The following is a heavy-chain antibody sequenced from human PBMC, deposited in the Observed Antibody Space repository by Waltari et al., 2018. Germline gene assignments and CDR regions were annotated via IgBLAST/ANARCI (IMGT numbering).Heavy chain of an antibody. J-gene: IGHJ4*02. CDR3: AYWWGYYYGY. D-gene: IGHD3-3*01. CDR2: PIPLLGVT. CDR1: YV. Sequence: YVLSWVRQAPLQWLEWTGVPIPLLGVTNYADHFQDRVTLTADTSTNSAYMELTSLRSYDPAVYYCAYWWGYYYGYWGQGVLVTVSS. V-gene: IGHV1-69*10.